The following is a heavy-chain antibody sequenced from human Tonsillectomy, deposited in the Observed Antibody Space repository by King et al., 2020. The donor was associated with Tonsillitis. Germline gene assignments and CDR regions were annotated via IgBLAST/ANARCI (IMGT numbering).Heavy chain of an antibody. V-gene: IGHV3-21*01. Sequence: VQLVESGGGLVKPGGSLRISCTASGFSFCSYAMNWVRQAPGKVVEWGSSISSTIKYIFYADSVKGRFTISRDNAKNSLFLQMSGLRAGDTAVYYCARDVLGGFDYWGQGTLVPVSS. CDR2: ISSTIKYI. CDR3: ARDVLGGFDY. D-gene: IGHD3-16*01. CDR1: GFSFCSYA. J-gene: IGHJ4*02.